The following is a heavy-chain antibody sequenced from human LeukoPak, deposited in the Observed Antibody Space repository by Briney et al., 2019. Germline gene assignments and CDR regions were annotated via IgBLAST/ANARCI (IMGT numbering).Heavy chain of an antibody. D-gene: IGHD4-23*01. J-gene: IGHJ4*02. Sequence: PGGSLRLSCAASGFTFSNYSMNWVRQAPGKGLEWVSSISSSSSYIYYAYSVKGRFTISRDNAKNSLYLQMNSLSAEAPAVYYRARRRYGGNPPPPPFWGQGTLVTVSS. CDR2: ISSSSSYI. CDR3: ARRRYGGNPPPPPF. V-gene: IGHV3-21*01. CDR1: GFTFSNYS.